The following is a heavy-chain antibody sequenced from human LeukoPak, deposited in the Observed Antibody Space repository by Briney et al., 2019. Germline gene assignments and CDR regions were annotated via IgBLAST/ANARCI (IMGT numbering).Heavy chain of an antibody. D-gene: IGHD4-17*01. Sequence: PGGSLRLSCAASGFTFSNAWMSWVRQAPGKGLEWVGRIKSKTDGGTTDYAAPVKGRFTISRDDSKNTLYLQMNSLKTEDTAVYYCTYGDYDLSYGMDVWGQGTTVTVSS. CDR3: TYGDYDLSYGMDV. V-gene: IGHV3-15*01. CDR2: IKSKTDGGTT. J-gene: IGHJ6*02. CDR1: GFTFSNAW.